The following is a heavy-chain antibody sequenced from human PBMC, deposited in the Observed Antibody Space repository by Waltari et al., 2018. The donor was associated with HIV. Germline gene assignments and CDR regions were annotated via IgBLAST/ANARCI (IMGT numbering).Heavy chain of an antibody. CDR3: ARDPPAYYYDSSGSGGPWFDP. CDR2: IWYDGSNK. D-gene: IGHD3-22*01. CDR1: GFTFSSYG. J-gene: IGHJ5*02. V-gene: IGHV3-33*01. Sequence: QVQLVESGGGVVQPGRSLRLSCAASGFTFSSYGMHWVRQAPGKGLEWVAVIWYDGSNKYYADSVKGRFTISRDNSKNTLYLQMNSLRAEDTAVYYCARDPPAYYYDSSGSGGPWFDPWGQGTLVTVSS.